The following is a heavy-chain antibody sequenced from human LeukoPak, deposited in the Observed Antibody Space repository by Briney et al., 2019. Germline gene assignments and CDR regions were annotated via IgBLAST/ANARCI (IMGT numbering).Heavy chain of an antibody. CDR1: GFTFSDYS. CDR3: ARDTKYAFDN. D-gene: IGHD2-2*01. Sequence: GGSLRLSCAASGFTFSDYSMNWVRQAPGKGLEWISYVGISSGNTRYADSVKGRFTISGDKAKNSLYLQMNSLRVEDTAVYYCARDTKYAFDNWGQGTLVTVSS. J-gene: IGHJ4*02. V-gene: IGHV3-48*01. CDR2: VGISSGNT.